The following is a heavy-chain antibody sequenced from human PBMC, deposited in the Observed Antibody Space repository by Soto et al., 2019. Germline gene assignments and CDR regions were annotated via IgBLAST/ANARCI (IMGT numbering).Heavy chain of an antibody. J-gene: IGHJ6*03. Sequence: GGSLRLSCAASGFTFSSYAMSWVRQAPGKGLEWVSAISGSGGSTCYADSVKGRFTISRDNSKNTLYLQMNSLRAEDTAVYYCARDDAYGDYRDYYYYYMDVWGKGTTVTVSS. CDR2: ISGSGGST. CDR3: ARDDAYGDYRDYYYYYMDV. D-gene: IGHD4-17*01. V-gene: IGHV3-23*01. CDR1: GFTFSSYA.